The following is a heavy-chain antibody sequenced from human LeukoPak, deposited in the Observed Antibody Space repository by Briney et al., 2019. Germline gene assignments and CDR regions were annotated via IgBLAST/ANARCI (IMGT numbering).Heavy chain of an antibody. J-gene: IGHJ4*02. CDR3: ARRAYGSGSFNRYHFDY. Sequence: PSETLSLTCTVSGGSISNYYWSWIRQPPGKGLEWIGYIYYSGSTNYNPSLKSRVTISVDTSSNQFSLKLNSVTAGDTAVYYCARRAYGSGSFNRYHFDYWGQGTLVAVSS. V-gene: IGHV4-59*08. CDR2: IYYSGST. D-gene: IGHD3-10*01. CDR1: GGSISNYY.